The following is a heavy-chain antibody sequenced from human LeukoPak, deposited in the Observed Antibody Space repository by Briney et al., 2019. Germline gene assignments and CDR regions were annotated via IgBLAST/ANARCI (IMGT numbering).Heavy chain of an antibody. CDR1: EFTVSGFY. J-gene: IGHJ2*01. CDR2: IYRDGST. D-gene: IGHD2-21*01. CDR3: ARDVIGVLICTVEDDRHFDL. Sequence: GGSLRLSCAASEFTVSGFYMSWLRQAPGKGLEWVSVIYRDGSTYYADSVKDRFTISRDNSKNTLYLQMNSLRAEDTAMYYCARDVIGVLICTVEDDRHFDLWGRGTLVTVSS. V-gene: IGHV3-66*01.